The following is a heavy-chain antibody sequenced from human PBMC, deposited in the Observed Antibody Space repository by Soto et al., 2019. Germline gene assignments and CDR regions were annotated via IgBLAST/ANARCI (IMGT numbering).Heavy chain of an antibody. CDR1: GFTFSSYW. J-gene: IGHJ6*03. D-gene: IGHD6-19*01. Sequence: GGSLRLSCAASGFTFSSYWMHWVRQAPGKGLVWVSRINSDGSSTSYADSMKGRFTISRDNAKNTLYLQMNSLRAEDTAVYYCARGGSSGWYTSEEYYYYMDVWGKGTTVTVSS. V-gene: IGHV3-74*01. CDR2: INSDGSST. CDR3: ARGGSSGWYTSEEYYYYMDV.